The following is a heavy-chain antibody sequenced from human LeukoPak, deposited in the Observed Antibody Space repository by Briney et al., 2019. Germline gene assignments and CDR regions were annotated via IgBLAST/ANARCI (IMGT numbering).Heavy chain of an antibody. CDR3: AKVGGYFDSYNAFDI. D-gene: IGHD3-9*01. CDR1: GFTFNNYD. Sequence: HPGGSLRLSCAASGFTFNNYDMNWVRQAPGKGLEWVSAISGSGGDTYSADSVKGRFTISRDNSKNTLYLQMNSLRDEDTAIYYCAKVGGYFDSYNAFDIWGQGTMVTVSS. J-gene: IGHJ3*02. V-gene: IGHV3-23*01. CDR2: ISGSGGDT.